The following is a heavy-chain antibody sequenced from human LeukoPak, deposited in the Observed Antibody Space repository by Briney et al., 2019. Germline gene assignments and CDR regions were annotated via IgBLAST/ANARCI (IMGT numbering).Heavy chain of an antibody. Sequence: GGSLRLSCAASGFTFSSYAMSWVRQAPGKGLEWVSAFSGSGGNTYYADSVKGRFTISRDNSKNTLYLQMNTLRAEDTAVYYCAKGHSYYDSSGLDYFDYWGQGTLVTVSS. CDR3: AKGHSYYDSSGLDYFDY. CDR2: FSGSGGNT. V-gene: IGHV3-23*01. D-gene: IGHD3-22*01. J-gene: IGHJ4*02. CDR1: GFTFSSYA.